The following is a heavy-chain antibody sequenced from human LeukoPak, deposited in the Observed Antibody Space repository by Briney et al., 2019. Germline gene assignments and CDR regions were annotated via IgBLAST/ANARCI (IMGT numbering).Heavy chain of an antibody. Sequence: SSETLSPTCTVSGGSISSSSYYWGWIRQPPGKGLEWIGSIYYGGNTYYNPSLKSRVTISVDTSKNQFSLKLSSVTAADTAVYYCARHFFRQEYYFDYWGQGTLVTVSS. D-gene: IGHD2/OR15-2a*01. V-gene: IGHV4-39*01. CDR1: GGSISSSSYY. J-gene: IGHJ4*02. CDR2: IYYGGNT. CDR3: ARHFFRQEYYFDY.